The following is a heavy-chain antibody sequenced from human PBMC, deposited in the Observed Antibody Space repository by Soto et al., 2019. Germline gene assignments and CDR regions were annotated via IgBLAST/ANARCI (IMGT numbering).Heavy chain of an antibody. CDR1: GGSISSSSYY. CDR3: ARRLGDYIVGAIFSPGAFDI. J-gene: IGHJ3*02. Sequence: QLQLQESGPGLVKPSETLSLTCTVSGGSISSSSYYWGWIRQPPGKGLEWIGSIYYSGSTYYNPSLKSRVTISVDTSKNQFSLKLSSVTAADTAVYYCARRLGDYIVGAIFSPGAFDIWGQGTMVTVSS. CDR2: IYYSGST. D-gene: IGHD1-26*01. V-gene: IGHV4-39*01.